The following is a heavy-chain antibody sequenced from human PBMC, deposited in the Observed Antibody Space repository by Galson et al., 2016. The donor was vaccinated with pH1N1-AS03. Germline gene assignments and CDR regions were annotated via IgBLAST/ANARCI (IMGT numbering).Heavy chain of an antibody. CDR1: GFIFRSYW. Sequence: SLRLSCAATGFIFRSYWMHWVRQAPGKGLEWASGISWNGSNIAYADSVKGRFTISRDNVKNSLYLQMNSLRAEDTALYYCAKDNGVGATQRLSFFDYWGQGTLVTVSS. CDR2: ISWNGSNI. CDR3: AKDNGVGATQRLSFFDY. J-gene: IGHJ4*02. V-gene: IGHV3-9*01. D-gene: IGHD1-26*01.